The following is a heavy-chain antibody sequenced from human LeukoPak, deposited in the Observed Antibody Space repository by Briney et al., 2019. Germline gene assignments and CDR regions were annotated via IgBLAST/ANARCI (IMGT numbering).Heavy chain of an antibody. CDR2: VSSNADNYK. CDR1: GFTFSSYW. J-gene: IGHJ4*02. Sequence: GGSLRLSCAASGFTFSSYWMSWVRQAPGKGLEWVSTVSSNADNYKYYADSVKGRFTISRDNAKNSLYLQMNSLRVEDTAVYYCARGHWGLDYWGQGTSVTVSP. CDR3: ARGHWGLDY. D-gene: IGHD7-27*01. V-gene: IGHV3-21*04.